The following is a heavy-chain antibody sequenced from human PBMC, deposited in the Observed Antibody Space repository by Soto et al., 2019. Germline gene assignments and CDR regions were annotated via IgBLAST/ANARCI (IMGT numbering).Heavy chain of an antibody. V-gene: IGHV4-59*01. Sequence: SETLSLTCTVSGGSISSYYWSWIRQPPGKGLEWIGYMYYGGRTNYNPSLKSRVTISVDTSKMQVSLKLSSVTAADTAVYYCSRDGIPNSSSPVVLGHWGRGTLVTVSS. CDR1: GGSISSYY. CDR3: SRDGIPNSSSPVVLGH. J-gene: IGHJ5*02. D-gene: IGHD6-6*01. CDR2: MYYGGRT.